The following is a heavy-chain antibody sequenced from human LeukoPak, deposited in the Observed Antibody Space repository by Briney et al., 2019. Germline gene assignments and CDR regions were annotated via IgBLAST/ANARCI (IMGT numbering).Heavy chain of an antibody. Sequence: GESLKISCKGSGYSFTNYWIGWVRQMPGKGLEWMGIIYPGDSDPRCSPSFQGQVTISADKSISTAYLQWSSLKASDTAMYYCARRGCSSTSCYPYYFDYWGQGTLVTVSS. CDR1: GYSFTNYW. CDR3: ARRGCSSTSCYPYYFDY. J-gene: IGHJ4*02. D-gene: IGHD2-2*01. CDR2: IYPGDSDP. V-gene: IGHV5-51*01.